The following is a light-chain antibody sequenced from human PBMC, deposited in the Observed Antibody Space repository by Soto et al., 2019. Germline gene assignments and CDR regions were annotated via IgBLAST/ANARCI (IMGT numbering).Light chain of an antibody. CDR3: HQYGRSPPFT. J-gene: IGKJ2*01. V-gene: IGKV3-20*01. CDR1: QSVSSTY. CDR2: GAS. Sequence: EIVLTQSPGTLSLSPGERATLSCRASQSVSSTYIAWYQQNPGQAPRLLIYGASNRATGIPDRFSGSGSGTDFTLTISRLEPEDFAVYFCHQYGRSPPFTFGQGTKVEIK.